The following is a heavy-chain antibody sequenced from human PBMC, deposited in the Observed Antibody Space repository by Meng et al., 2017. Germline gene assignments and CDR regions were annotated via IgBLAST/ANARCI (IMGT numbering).Heavy chain of an antibody. V-gene: IGHV4-61*01. CDR1: GGSVSSGSYY. D-gene: IGHD3-22*01. CDR2: IYYSGST. J-gene: IGHJ4*02. Sequence: SETLSLTCTVSGGSVSSGSYYWSWIRQPPGKGLEWLGYIYYSGSTNYNPSLKSRVTVSVDTSKIPFSLKLSSVTAADTAVYSCARGNYYYDSSGYYHYFDYWGQGTLVTVSS. CDR3: ARGNYYYDSSGYYHYFDY.